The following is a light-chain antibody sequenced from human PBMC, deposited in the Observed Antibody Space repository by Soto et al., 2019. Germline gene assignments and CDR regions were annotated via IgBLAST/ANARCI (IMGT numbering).Light chain of an antibody. Sequence: QSVLTQPASVSGSPGQSITISCTGTSSDVGGYNYVSWYQQHPGIAPKLMIYDVSSRPSGVSKRFSGSKSGNTASLTISGLQAEDEADYYCRSYTSSSTNVFGTGTEV. V-gene: IGLV2-14*01. J-gene: IGLJ1*01. CDR1: SSDVGGYNY. CDR2: DVS. CDR3: RSYTSSSTNV.